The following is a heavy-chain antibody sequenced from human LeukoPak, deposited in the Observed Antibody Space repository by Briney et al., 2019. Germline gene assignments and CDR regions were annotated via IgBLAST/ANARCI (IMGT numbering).Heavy chain of an antibody. CDR2: IKQDGSEK. D-gene: IGHD3-3*01. CDR1: GFTFGNYA. V-gene: IGHV3-7*01. Sequence: GGSLRLSCEASGFTFGNYAMNWVRQAPGKGLEWVANIKQDGSEKYYVDSVKGRFTISRDNAKNSLYLQMNSLRAEDTAVYYCARVFPYYDFWSGQPNYGMDVWGQGTTVTVSS. J-gene: IGHJ6*02. CDR3: ARVFPYYDFWSGQPNYGMDV.